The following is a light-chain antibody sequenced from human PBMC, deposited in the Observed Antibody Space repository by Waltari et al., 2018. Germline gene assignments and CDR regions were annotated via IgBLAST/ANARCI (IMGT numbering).Light chain of an antibody. CDR1: QSISSW. CDR2: KAS. J-gene: IGKJ1*01. Sequence: DIQMTQSPSTLSASVGDAVNITCRASQSISSWLAWYQHKPVKAPKLLIYKASSLQSGVPSRFSGSGSGTEFTLTISSLQPDDLATYYCQQYSSNPWTFGQGTKVEIK. CDR3: QQYSSNPWT. V-gene: IGKV1-5*03.